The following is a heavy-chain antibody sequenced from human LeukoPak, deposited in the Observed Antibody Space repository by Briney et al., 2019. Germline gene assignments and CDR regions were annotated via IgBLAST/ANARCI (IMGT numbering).Heavy chain of an antibody. J-gene: IGHJ3*02. Sequence: SGPALVKPTQTLTLTCTSSGFSLSTSGMCVSWIRQPPGKALEWLARIDWDDDKYYSTSLKTRLTISKDTSKNQVVLTMTNMDPVDTATYYCARIQVGYYDSSGYSDAFDIWGQGTMVTVSS. D-gene: IGHD3-22*01. CDR3: ARIQVGYYDSSGYSDAFDI. V-gene: IGHV2-70*11. CDR2: IDWDDDK. CDR1: GFSLSTSGMC.